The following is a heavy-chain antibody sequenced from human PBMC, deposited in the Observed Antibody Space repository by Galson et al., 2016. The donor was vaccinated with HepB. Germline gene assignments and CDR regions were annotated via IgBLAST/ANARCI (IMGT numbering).Heavy chain of an antibody. Sequence: SVKVSCKASGYTFSSYDINWVRQATGRGLEWMGWMNPNSGYTGYAQKFQGRVTLTGNTSISTGYMEVSSLRSEDTAIYYCARMVRFDSYGYPGIRDYWGQGTRVTVSS. D-gene: IGHD5-18*01. CDR3: ARMVRFDSYGYPGIRDY. J-gene: IGHJ4*02. V-gene: IGHV1-8*01. CDR2: MNPNSGYT. CDR1: GYTFSSYD.